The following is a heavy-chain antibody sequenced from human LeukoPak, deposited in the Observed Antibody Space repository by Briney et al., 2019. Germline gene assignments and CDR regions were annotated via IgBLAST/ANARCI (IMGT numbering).Heavy chain of an antibody. Sequence: PSQTLCLTCTVSGDSTSSGPYFWSWIRQPAGKGLGWVGRIYRGGRTTYKPSLKSRVTIAANTSKNQFTPKLSPVTAADTAVYYCAREGSIYYYDSSGYLGYWGQGTLVTVSS. CDR2: IYRGGRT. D-gene: IGHD3-22*01. CDR3: AREGSIYYYDSSGYLGY. J-gene: IGHJ4*02. CDR1: GDSTSSGPYF. V-gene: IGHV4-61*02.